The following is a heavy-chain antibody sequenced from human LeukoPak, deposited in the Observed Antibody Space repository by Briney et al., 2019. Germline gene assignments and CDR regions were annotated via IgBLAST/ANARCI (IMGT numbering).Heavy chain of an antibody. V-gene: IGHV4-39*01. CDR2: IYYVGST. D-gene: IGHD3-10*01. J-gene: IGHJ4*02. Sequence: SETLSLTCTVSGDSIRSSSYQWGWIRQPPGKGLEWIGSIYYVGSTYHNPSLKSRVTISVDTSKNQFSLRLSSVTAADTAVYYCASRVRGYTYIDYWGQGTLVTVSS. CDR3: ASRVRGYTYIDY. CDR1: GDSIRSSSYQ.